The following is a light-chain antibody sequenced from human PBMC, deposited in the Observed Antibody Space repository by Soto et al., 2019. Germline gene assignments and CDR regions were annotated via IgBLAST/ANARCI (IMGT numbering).Light chain of an antibody. CDR1: RSDIGDSNF. Sequence: QSVLAQPASVSGSPGQSVTISCTGPRSDIGDSNFISWYQQSPGKAPRLLSYEVNNRPSGVSRRFSGSKAGNTASLTISGLLEDDEADYFCASFRSGTIRGFGSGTKVTVL. V-gene: IGLV2-14*01. J-gene: IGLJ1*01. CDR3: ASFRSGTIRG. CDR2: EVN.